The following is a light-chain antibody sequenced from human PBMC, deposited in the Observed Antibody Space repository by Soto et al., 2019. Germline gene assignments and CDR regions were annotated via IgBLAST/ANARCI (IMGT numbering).Light chain of an antibody. CDR1: SSNVGNYNY. V-gene: IGLV2-11*01. CDR2: DVN. Sequence: QSVLTQPRSVSGSPGQSVTISCTGTSSNVGNYNYVSWYQQHPGQVPKLMIFDVNKRPSGVPDRFSGSKSGTTASLTISGLQADDEADYYCCSYAGSHTYVFGTGTKLTVL. J-gene: IGLJ1*01. CDR3: CSYAGSHTYV.